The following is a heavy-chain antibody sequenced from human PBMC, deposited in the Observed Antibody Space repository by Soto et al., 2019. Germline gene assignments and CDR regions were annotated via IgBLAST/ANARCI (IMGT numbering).Heavy chain of an antibody. V-gene: IGHV1-18*04. CDR3: ARSPRYGGGDCFHDY. CDR1: CYPFTSYG. J-gene: IGHJ4*02. D-gene: IGHD2-21*02. Sequence: ASVKFYCKASCYPFTSYGISWVRQAPGQGHAWIGWISAYNGNTNSEQKLKGKVTMTTDTATSTAYMELRSLRSDDTDVYYCARSPRYGGGDCFHDYWGQGTLVTVSS. CDR2: ISAYNGNT.